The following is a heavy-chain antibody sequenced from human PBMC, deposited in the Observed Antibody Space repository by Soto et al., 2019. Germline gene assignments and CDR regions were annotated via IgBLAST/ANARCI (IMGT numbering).Heavy chain of an antibody. Sequence: QVQLVQSGAEVKKPGSSVKVSCKASGGTFSNYTINWVRQAPGQGLEWMGGIIPIFGTANYAQKFQGRVTITADESTSTAYMELSSLRSEDTAVYYCARPLGSSPLFEYWGQGTLVTVSS. V-gene: IGHV1-69*01. J-gene: IGHJ4*02. CDR2: IIPIFGTA. CDR3: ARPLGSSPLFEY. CDR1: GGTFSNYT. D-gene: IGHD6-6*01.